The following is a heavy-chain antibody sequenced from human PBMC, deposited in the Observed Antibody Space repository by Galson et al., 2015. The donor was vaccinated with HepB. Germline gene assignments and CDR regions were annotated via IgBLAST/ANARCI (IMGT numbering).Heavy chain of an antibody. CDR3: ARGRRYFDWLLLYYFDF. V-gene: IGHV3-23*01. CDR2: ISVSGGNT. Sequence: SLRLSCAASGFTFDNYAMSWVRQAPGKGLEWVSTISVSGGNTYYAGSVKGRFSASRDKSKNTLYLQMNSLRAGDTAVYYCARGRRYFDWLLLYYFDFWGQGTLVTVSS. J-gene: IGHJ4*02. CDR1: GFTFDNYA. D-gene: IGHD3-9*01.